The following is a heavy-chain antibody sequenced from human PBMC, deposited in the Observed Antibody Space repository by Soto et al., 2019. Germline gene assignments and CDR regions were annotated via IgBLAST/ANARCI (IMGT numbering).Heavy chain of an antibody. D-gene: IGHD6-19*01. Sequence: QVQLVESGGGVVQPGRSLRLSCAASGFTFSSYGMHWVRQAPGKGLEWVAVIWYDGSNKYYADSVKGRFTISRDNSXNTLYLQINSLRVEDTAVYYCARDRYSSGWYDLDYWGQGTLVTVSS. V-gene: IGHV3-33*01. CDR2: IWYDGSNK. CDR3: ARDRYSSGWYDLDY. CDR1: GFTFSSYG. J-gene: IGHJ4*02.